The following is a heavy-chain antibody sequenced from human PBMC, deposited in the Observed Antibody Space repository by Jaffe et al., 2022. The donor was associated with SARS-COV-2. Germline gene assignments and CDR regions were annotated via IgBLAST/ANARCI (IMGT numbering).Heavy chain of an antibody. V-gene: IGHV3-23*01. CDR1: GFTFSSYA. CDR2: ISGSGGST. Sequence: EVQLLESGGGLVQPGGSLRLSCAASGFTFSSYAMSWVRQAPGKGLEWVSAISGSGGSTYYADSVKGRFTISRDNSKNTLYLQMNSLRAEDTAVYYCAKGMKVYDFWSGYWGDSSGYYYYGMDVWGQGTTVTVSS. D-gene: IGHD3-3*01. CDR3: AKGMKVYDFWSGYWGDSSGYYYYGMDV. J-gene: IGHJ6*02.